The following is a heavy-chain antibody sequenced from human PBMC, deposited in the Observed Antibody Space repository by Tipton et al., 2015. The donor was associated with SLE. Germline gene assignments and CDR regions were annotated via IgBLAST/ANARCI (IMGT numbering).Heavy chain of an antibody. CDR1: GGSFSGYY. CDR2: INHSGST. D-gene: IGHD3-3*02. Sequence: TLSLTCAVYGGSFSGYYWSWIRQPPGKGLEWIGEINHSGSTNYNPSLKSRVTISVDTSKNQFSLKLSSVTAADTAVYYCARDISARFDYWGQGALVTVSS. V-gene: IGHV4-34*01. CDR3: ARDISARFDY. J-gene: IGHJ4*02.